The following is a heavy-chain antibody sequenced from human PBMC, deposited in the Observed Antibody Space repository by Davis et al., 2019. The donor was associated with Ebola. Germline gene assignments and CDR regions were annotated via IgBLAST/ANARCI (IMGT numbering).Heavy chain of an antibody. J-gene: IGHJ4*02. V-gene: IGHV3-23*01. Sequence: PGGSLRLSCAASGFTFSSYAMSWVRQAPGKGLEWVSAISYSGDSTFQADSVKGRFTISRDNSKNTPYLQMNSLRAEDTAVYYCAKDSGFSSGWYEFDYWGQGTLVTVSS. D-gene: IGHD6-19*01. CDR1: GFTFSSYA. CDR3: AKDSGFSSGWYEFDY. CDR2: ISYSGDST.